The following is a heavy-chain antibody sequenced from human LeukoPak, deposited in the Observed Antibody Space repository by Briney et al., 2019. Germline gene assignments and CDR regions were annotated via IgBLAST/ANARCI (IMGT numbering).Heavy chain of an antibody. V-gene: IGHV1-69*01. CDR3: ARGPQLRFLEWLPFDY. J-gene: IGHJ4*02. CDR1: GGTFSSYA. D-gene: IGHD3-3*01. CDR2: IIPIFGTA. Sequence: SVKVSCKASGGTFSSYAISWVRQAPGQGLEWMGGIIPIFGTANYAQKFQGRVTITADESTSIAYMELSSLRSEDTAVYYCARGPQLRFLEWLPFDYWGQGTLVTVSS.